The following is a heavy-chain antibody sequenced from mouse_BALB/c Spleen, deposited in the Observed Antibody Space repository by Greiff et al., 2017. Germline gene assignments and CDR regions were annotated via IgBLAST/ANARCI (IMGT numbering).Heavy chain of an antibody. V-gene: IGHV1-82*01. CDR3: ARGGNPYAMDY. Sequence: QVQLQQSGPELVKPGASVKISCKASGYAFSSSWMNWVKQRPGQGLEWIGRIYPGDGDTNYNGKFKGKATLTADKSSSTAYMQLSSLTSVDSAVYFCARGGNPYAMDYGGQGTSVTVSS. CDR2: IYPGDGDT. J-gene: IGHJ4*01. CDR1: GYAFSSSW. D-gene: IGHD1-1*02.